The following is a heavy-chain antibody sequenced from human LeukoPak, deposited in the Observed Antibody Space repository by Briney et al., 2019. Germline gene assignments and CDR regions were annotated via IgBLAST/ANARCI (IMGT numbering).Heavy chain of an antibody. CDR2: IYHSGST. Sequence: SETLSLTCAVSGGSISSSNWWSWVRQPPGKGLEWIGEIYHSGSTNYNPSLKSRVTISVDKSKNQFSLKLSSVTAADTAVYYCARDHGRYCSGGSCALDYWGQGTLVTVSS. J-gene: IGHJ4*02. CDR1: GGSISSSNW. V-gene: IGHV4-4*02. CDR3: ARDHGRYCSGGSCALDY. D-gene: IGHD2-15*01.